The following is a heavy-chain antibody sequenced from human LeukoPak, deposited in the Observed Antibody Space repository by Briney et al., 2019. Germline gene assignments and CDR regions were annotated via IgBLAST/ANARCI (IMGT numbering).Heavy chain of an antibody. J-gene: IGHJ5*02. Sequence: GGSLRLSCAASGFPFSRYWLSWVRQAPGKGLEWVANIKQDGSEKYYVDSVEGRFTISRDNAKNSLYLQMNSLRVEDTAVYYCARGWELDPWGQGTLVTVSS. CDR3: ARGWELDP. D-gene: IGHD1-26*01. CDR2: IKQDGSEK. V-gene: IGHV3-7*05. CDR1: GFPFSRYW.